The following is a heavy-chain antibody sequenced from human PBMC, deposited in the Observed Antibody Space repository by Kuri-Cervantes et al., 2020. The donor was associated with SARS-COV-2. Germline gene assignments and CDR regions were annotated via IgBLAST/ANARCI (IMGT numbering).Heavy chain of an antibody. J-gene: IGHJ4*02. CDR3: ARRLAGYCSSTSRQILTLFDY. D-gene: IGHD2-2*03. Sequence: GESLKISCAASGFTFDDYAMHWVRQAPGKGLEWVSLVSWDGGSTYYPGSVKGQFTISRENAKNSLYLQMNSLRAGDTAVYYCARRLAGYCSSTSRQILTLFDYWGQGTLVTVSS. V-gene: IGHV3-43D*03. CDR1: GFTFDDYA. CDR2: VSWDGGST.